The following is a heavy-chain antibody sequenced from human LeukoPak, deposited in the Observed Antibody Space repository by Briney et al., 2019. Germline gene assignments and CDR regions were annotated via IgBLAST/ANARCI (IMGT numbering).Heavy chain of an antibody. Sequence: PSETLSPTCTVSGGSISSSSYYWGWIRQPPGKGLEWIGSIYYSGSTYYNPSLKSRVTISVDTSKNQFSLKLSSVTAADTAVYYCARGSRDGYATTGPLDYWGQGTLVTVSS. CDR3: ARGSRDGYATTGPLDY. CDR2: IYYSGST. CDR1: GGSISSSSYY. D-gene: IGHD5-24*01. V-gene: IGHV4-39*07. J-gene: IGHJ4*02.